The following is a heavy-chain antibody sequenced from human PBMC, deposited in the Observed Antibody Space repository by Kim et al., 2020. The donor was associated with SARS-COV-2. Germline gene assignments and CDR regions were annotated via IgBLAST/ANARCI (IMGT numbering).Heavy chain of an antibody. CDR3: ARGSRELDDAFDI. J-gene: IGHJ3*02. V-gene: IGHV4-59*13. CDR2: IYYSGST. CDR1: GGSISSYY. Sequence: SETLSLTCTVSGGSISSYYWSWIRQPPGKGLEWIGYIYYSGSTNYNPSLKSRVTISVDTSKNQFSLKLSSVTAADTAVYYCARGSRELDDAFDIWGQGTMVTVSS. D-gene: IGHD1-26*01.